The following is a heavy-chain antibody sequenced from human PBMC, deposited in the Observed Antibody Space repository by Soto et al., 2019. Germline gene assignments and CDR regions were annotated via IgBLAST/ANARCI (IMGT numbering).Heavy chain of an antibody. V-gene: IGHV1-18*04. D-gene: IGHD2-21*01. CDR2: ITGDKGTT. J-gene: IGHJ3*01. Sequence: QVQVVQSGPEMRKPGASVRVSCKASGDTFIKNTISWVRQAPGQGLEWMGWITGDKGTTDYAEKFRDRVTMTKDTSTTTAYMELRRLTSDDTAVYYCAGWTGYGRDVFDPWGHGKRVTVSS. CDR1: GDTFIKNT. CDR3: AGWTGYGRDVFDP.